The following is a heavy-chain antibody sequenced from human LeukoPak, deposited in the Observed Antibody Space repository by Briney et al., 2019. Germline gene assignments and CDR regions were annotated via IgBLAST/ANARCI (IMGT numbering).Heavy chain of an antibody. CDR1: GFTFSDYY. CDR3: ARRVSVGEPYDY. Sequence: EGSLRLSCAASGFTFSDYYMSWIRQAPGKGLEWVSYISSRGTTIYYADSVKGRFTISRDNAKNSLYLQMNGLRAEDTALYYCARRVSVGEPYDYRGQGTLVTVSS. V-gene: IGHV3-11*01. J-gene: IGHJ4*02. D-gene: IGHD3-16*01. CDR2: ISSRGTTI.